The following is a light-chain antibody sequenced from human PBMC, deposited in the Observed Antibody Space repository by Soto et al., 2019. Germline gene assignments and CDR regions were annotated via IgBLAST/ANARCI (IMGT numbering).Light chain of an antibody. V-gene: IGLV2-23*02. CDR3: FSYAGDSVYV. CDR1: NSDVGSYNL. J-gene: IGLJ1*01. CDR2: EVT. Sequence: QSALTQPASVSGSPRQSITISCTGTNSDVGSYNLVSWFQQHPGKAPKLVIYEVTKRPSGVSDRFSGSKSGNTASLTISGLQAEDDAYYYCFSYAGDSVYVFGTGTKLTVL.